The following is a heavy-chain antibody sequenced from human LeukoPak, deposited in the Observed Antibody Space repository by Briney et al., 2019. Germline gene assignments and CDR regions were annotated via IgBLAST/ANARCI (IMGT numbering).Heavy chain of an antibody. J-gene: IGHJ3*02. V-gene: IGHV4-31*03. CDR1: GGSISSGGYY. D-gene: IGHD3-22*01. CDR2: IYYSGST. CDR3: ASSYDSSPGDAFDI. Sequence: PSQTLSLTCTVSGGSISSGGYYWSWIRQHPGKGLEWIVYIYYSGSTYYNPSPKGRVTISVDTSKNQFSLKLSSVTAADTAVYYCASSYDSSPGDAFDIWGQGTMVTVSS.